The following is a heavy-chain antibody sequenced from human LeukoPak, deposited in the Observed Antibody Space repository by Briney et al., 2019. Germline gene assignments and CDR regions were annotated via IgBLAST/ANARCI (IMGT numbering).Heavy chain of an antibody. CDR3: ARLRYDSSGYDY. J-gene: IGHJ4*02. CDR1: GYSFTNYC. Sequence: GESLKISCKGSGYSFTNYCISWVRQMPGKGLEWMGSIDPSDSYTTYRPSFQGHVTISVDKSISTAYLQWSSLKASDSAMYYCARLRYDSSGYDYWGQGTLVTVSS. D-gene: IGHD3-22*01. CDR2: IDPSDSYT. V-gene: IGHV5-10-1*01.